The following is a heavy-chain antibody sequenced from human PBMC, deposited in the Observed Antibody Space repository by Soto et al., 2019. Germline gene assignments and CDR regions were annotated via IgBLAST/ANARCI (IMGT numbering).Heavy chain of an antibody. J-gene: IGHJ3*02. CDR2: IKSKTDGGTT. V-gene: IGHV3-15*01. CDR3: TTEGTMIVVANLDAFDI. D-gene: IGHD3-22*01. Sequence: PGGSLRLSCAASGFTFSNAWMSWVRQAPGKGLEWVGRIKSKTDGGTTDYAAPVKGRFTISRDDSKNTLYLQMNSLKTEDTAVYYCTTEGTMIVVANLDAFDIWGQGTMVTVSS. CDR1: GFTFSNAW.